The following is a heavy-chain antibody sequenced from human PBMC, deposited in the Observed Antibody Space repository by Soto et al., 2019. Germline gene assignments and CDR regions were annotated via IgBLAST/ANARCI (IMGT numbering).Heavy chain of an antibody. V-gene: IGHV3-30*18. CDR2: IISDGSNK. J-gene: IGHJ4*02. CDR1: GFNFSSYG. Sequence: QVQLVESGGGVVQPGRSLRLSCAASGFNFSSYGRHWVRQAPGKGLEWVAVIISDGSNKYYADSVKGRFTISRDNSKKTLYLQMHSLRAEDTAVYYCAKDLIMGDFLTGYYDPTSLVDYWGLGTLVTVSS. D-gene: IGHD3-9*01. CDR3: AKDLIMGDFLTGYYDPTSLVDY.